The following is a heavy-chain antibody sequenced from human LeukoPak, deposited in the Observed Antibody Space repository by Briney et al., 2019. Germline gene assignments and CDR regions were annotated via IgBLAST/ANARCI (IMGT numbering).Heavy chain of an antibody. CDR2: INPNSGGT. D-gene: IGHD2-2*01. J-gene: IGHJ5*02. Sequence: ASVKVSCKASGYTFTGYYMHWVQQAPGQGLEWMGWINPNSGGTNYAQKFQGRVTMTRDTSISTAYMELSRLRSDDTAVYYCARDLGVVVPAAISDWFDPWGQGTLVTVSS. CDR3: ARDLGVVVPAAISDWFDP. V-gene: IGHV1-2*02. CDR1: GYTFTGYY.